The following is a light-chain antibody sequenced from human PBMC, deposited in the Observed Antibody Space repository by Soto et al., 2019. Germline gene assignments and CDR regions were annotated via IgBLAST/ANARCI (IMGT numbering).Light chain of an antibody. J-gene: IGKJ4*01. CDR1: QSVTTF. V-gene: IGKV3-11*01. CDR3: QQRTNWPLT. CDR2: DAS. Sequence: EIVLTQAPVTLSLSPGERATLSCRASQSVTTFLAWYQQKPGQAPTLLIYDASKRATGIPSRFSGSGSGTDFTLTTSSLQPEDLAVYYCQQRTNWPLTFGGGTKVEIK.